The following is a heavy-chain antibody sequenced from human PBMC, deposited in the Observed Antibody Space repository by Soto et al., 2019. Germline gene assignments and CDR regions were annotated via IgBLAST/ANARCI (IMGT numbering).Heavy chain of an antibody. J-gene: IGHJ4*02. CDR3: ARVSSSGWSLPFDY. CDR1: GFTFSSYA. V-gene: IGHV3-30*04. Sequence: QVQLVESGGGVVQPGRSLRLSCAASGFTFSSYAMHWVRQAPGKGLEWVAVMSYDGTNKYYADSVKGRFTISRDNSKNTLYLQMKSLRTDDTAVYSCARVSSSGWSLPFDYWGQGTLVLVSS. CDR2: MSYDGTNK. D-gene: IGHD6-19*01.